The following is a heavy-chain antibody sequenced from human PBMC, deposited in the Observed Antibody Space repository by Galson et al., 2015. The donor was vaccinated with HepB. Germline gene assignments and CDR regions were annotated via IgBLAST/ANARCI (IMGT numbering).Heavy chain of an antibody. V-gene: IGHV3-64D*06. CDR3: VKDVYSSGWLSFDY. CDR1: GFTFSSYA. Sequence: SLRLSCAASGFTFSSYAMHWVRQAPGKGLEYVSAISSNGGSTYYADSVKGRFTISRDNSKNTLYLQMSSLRAEDTAVYYCVKDVYSSGWLSFDYWGQGTLVTVSS. D-gene: IGHD6-19*01. J-gene: IGHJ4*02. CDR2: ISSNGGST.